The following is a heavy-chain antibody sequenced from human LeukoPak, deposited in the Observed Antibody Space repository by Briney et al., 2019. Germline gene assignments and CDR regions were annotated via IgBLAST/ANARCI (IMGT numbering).Heavy chain of an antibody. CDR3: ARDPPQYYDYVWGSYRWRYFDY. D-gene: IGHD3-16*02. J-gene: IGHJ4*02. V-gene: IGHV3-48*01. Sequence: PGGPLRLSCAASGFTFSSYSMNWVRQAPGKGLEWVSYISSSSSTIYYADSVKGRFTISRDNAKNSLYPQMNSLRAEDTAVYYCARDPPQYYDYVWGSYRWRYFDYWGQGTLVTVSS. CDR1: GFTFSSYS. CDR2: ISSSSSTI.